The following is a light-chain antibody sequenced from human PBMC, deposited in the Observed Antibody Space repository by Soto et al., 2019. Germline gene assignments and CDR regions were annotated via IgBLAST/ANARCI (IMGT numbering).Light chain of an antibody. V-gene: IGLV2-11*01. CDR2: DVS. Sequence: QSVLTQPRSVSGSPGQSVTISCTGTSSDVGGYDYVSWYQQHPGKAPKLMIYDVSKRPSGVPDRFSGSKSGSTASLTISGLQAEDEADYYCCSYAGIYTPFGGGTKVTVL. CDR3: CSYAGIYTP. J-gene: IGLJ2*01. CDR1: SSDVGGYDY.